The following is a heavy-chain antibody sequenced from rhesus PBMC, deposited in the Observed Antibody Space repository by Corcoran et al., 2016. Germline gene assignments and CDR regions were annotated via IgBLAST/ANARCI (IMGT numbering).Heavy chain of an antibody. CDR3: TSSPHAGVVVATPGDY. CDR2: IRESGGTI. D-gene: IGHD2-21*01. CDR1: GFTFSSYE. Sequence: DVQLVESGGGLVKPGGSLRLSCVASGFTFSSYEMHWVRQAPGKGLEWGSVIRESGGTIDYADSVKGRLTISRDNAKNSLLLQMNSLRAEDTAVYYCTSSPHAGVVVATPGDYWGQGVLVTVSS. J-gene: IGHJ4*01. V-gene: IGHV3-100*02.